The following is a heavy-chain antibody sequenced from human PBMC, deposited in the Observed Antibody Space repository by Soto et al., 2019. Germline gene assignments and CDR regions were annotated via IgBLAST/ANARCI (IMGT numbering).Heavy chain of an antibody. CDR3: ARGWVAGTLPYYFHF. V-gene: IGHV4-34*01. J-gene: IGHJ4*02. CDR1: GGTFSGYY. Sequence: SETLSLTCAVYGGTFSGYYWSGIRQPPGKGLEWIGEINHSGSTNYNPSLKSRVTISVDTSKNQFSLKLSSVTAADTAVYYCARGWVAGTLPYYFHFCGQGPLVSV. CDR2: INHSGST. D-gene: IGHD6-19*01.